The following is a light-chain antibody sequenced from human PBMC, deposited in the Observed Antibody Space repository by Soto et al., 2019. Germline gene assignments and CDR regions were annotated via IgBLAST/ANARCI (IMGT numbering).Light chain of an antibody. CDR2: AAS. CDR3: QHYNTYPIT. CDR1: QAISNY. V-gene: IGKV1-16*02. Sequence: DIQMTQSPSSLSASVGDRVTITCRASQAISNYVAWFQQKPGKAPKSLIYAASSLRSGVPSKFSGRGSGTDFTLTISNLQPEDFATYYCQHYNTYPITFGQGTRLEI. J-gene: IGKJ5*01.